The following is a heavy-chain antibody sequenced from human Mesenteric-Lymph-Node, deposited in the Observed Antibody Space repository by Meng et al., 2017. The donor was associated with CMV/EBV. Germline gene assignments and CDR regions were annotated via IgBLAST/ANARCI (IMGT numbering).Heavy chain of an antibody. J-gene: IGHJ4*02. CDR3: AMFSGWGSGWYNFDY. D-gene: IGHD6-19*01. CDR1: GFTFNNYA. CDR2: ISGGGTNT. V-gene: IGHV3-23*01. Sequence: GGSLRLSCAASGFTFNNYAMSWVRQAPGKGLEWVSTISGGGTNTYYADSVKGRFTISRDNSKNTLYLQMSGLRAEDTAVYYCAMFSGWGSGWYNFDYWGQGTLVTVSS.